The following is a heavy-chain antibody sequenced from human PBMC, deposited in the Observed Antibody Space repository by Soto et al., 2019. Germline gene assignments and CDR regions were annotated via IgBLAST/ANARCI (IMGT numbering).Heavy chain of an antibody. D-gene: IGHD2-15*01. V-gene: IGHV3-21*01. J-gene: IGHJ3*02. CDR1: GFTFSSYS. Sequence: GGSLRLSCAASGFTFSSYSMNWVRQAPGKGLEWVSSISSSSSYIYYADSVKGRFTISRDNAKNSLYLQMNSPRAEDTAVYYCARRYCSGGSCYSGAFDIWGQGTMVTVSS. CDR2: ISSSSSYI. CDR3: ARRYCSGGSCYSGAFDI.